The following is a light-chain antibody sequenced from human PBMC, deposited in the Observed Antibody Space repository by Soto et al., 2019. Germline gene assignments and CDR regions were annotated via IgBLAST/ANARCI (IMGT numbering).Light chain of an antibody. J-gene: IGKJ2*01. CDR2: GAS. CDR1: QSISIY. V-gene: IGKV1-39*01. CDR3: QQSYSSPYT. Sequence: DIQMTQSPSSLSASVGDRVTITCRASQSISIYLSWYQQRPGKAPNLLIYGASSLQSGVPSRFSGSGSGTDFTLTISSLQPEDFATYSCQQSYSSPYTFGQGTKLEIK.